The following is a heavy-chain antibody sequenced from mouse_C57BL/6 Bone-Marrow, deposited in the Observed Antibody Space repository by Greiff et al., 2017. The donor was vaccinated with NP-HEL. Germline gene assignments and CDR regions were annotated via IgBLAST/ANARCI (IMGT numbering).Heavy chain of an antibody. CDR3: ARGGYGGREDY. J-gene: IGHJ2*01. V-gene: IGHV1-76*01. CDR1: GYTFTDYY. Sequence: VQLQESGAELVRPGASVKLSCKASGYTFTDYYINWVKQRPGQGLEWIARIYPGSGNTYYNEKFKGKATLTAEKSSSTAYMQLSSLTSEDSAVYFCARGGYGGREDYWGQGTTLTVSS. CDR2: IYPGSGNT. D-gene: IGHD1-1*01.